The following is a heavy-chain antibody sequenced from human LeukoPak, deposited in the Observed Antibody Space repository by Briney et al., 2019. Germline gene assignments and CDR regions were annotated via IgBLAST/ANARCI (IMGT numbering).Heavy chain of an antibody. Sequence: PGGSLRLSCAASGFTFSSYGMHWVRQAPGKGLEWVAFIRYDGSNKYYADSVKGRFTISRDNSKNTLYLQMNSLRAEDTAVYYCARDHDYDSNFDYWGQGTLVTVSS. D-gene: IGHD3-22*01. J-gene: IGHJ4*02. CDR2: IRYDGSNK. CDR1: GFTFSSYG. V-gene: IGHV3-30*02. CDR3: ARDHDYDSNFDY.